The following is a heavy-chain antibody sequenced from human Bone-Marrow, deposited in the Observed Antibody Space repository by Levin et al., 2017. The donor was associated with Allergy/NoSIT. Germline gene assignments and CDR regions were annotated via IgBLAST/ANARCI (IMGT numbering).Heavy chain of an antibody. CDR1: GYRFTELS. D-gene: IGHD3-9*01. J-gene: IGHJ6*02. CDR2: FDPEDGET. CDR3: ATETMKVLRYFDWETHSYGMDV. Sequence: GASVKVSCKVSGYRFTELSMHWVRQAPGKGLEWMGGFDPEDGETIYAQKFQGRVTMTEDTSTDTAYMELSSLRSEDTAVYYCATETMKVLRYFDWETHSYGMDVWGQGTTVTVSS. V-gene: IGHV1-24*01.